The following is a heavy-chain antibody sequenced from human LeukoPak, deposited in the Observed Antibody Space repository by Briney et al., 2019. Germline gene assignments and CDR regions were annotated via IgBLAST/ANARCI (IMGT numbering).Heavy chain of an antibody. Sequence: GSLRLSCAASGFTVSSNYMSWVRQAPGKGLEWVSVTYSNDRTYYADSVKGRFTISRDISKNTLYLQMNSLRAEDTAVYYCARVLSGRGSLYDYYYYMDVWGKGTTVTISS. V-gene: IGHV3-53*01. CDR1: GFTVSSNY. CDR2: TYSNDRT. D-gene: IGHD3-10*01. J-gene: IGHJ6*03. CDR3: ARVLSGRGSLYDYYYYMDV.